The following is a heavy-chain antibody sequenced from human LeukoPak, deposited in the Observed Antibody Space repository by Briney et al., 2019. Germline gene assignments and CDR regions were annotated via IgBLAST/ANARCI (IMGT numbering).Heavy chain of an antibody. CDR2: INSDGSST. CDR1: GFTFSSYW. CDR3: ARGRFLEWFLIDY. V-gene: IGHV3-74*01. Sequence: GGSLRLSCVGSGFTFSSYWMHWVRQAPGKGLVWVSRINSDGSSTSYADSVKGRFTISRDNAKNTLYLQMNSLRAEDTAVYYCARGRFLEWFLIDYWGQGTLVTVSS. J-gene: IGHJ4*02. D-gene: IGHD3-3*01.